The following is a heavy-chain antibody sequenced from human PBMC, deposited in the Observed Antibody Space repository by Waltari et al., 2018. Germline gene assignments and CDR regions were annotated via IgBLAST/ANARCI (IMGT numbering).Heavy chain of an antibody. CDR1: GGSFSGYY. CDR2: INHSGST. V-gene: IGHV4-34*01. D-gene: IGHD6-6*01. CDR3: ARGGIAARRNYYYYMDV. J-gene: IGHJ6*03. Sequence: QVQLQQWGAGLLKPSETQSLTCAVYGGSFSGYYWSWIRQPPGKGLEWIGEINHSGSTNYNPSRKSRVTISVDTSKNQFSLKLSSVTAADTAVYYCARGGIAARRNYYYYMDVWGKGTTVTVSS.